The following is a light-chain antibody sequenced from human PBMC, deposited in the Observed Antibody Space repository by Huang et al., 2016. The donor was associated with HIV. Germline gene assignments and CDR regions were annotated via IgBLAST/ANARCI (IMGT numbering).Light chain of an antibody. CDR2: WAS. Sequence: DIVMTQSPDSLAVSLGERATINCKSSQSVLYNSNNKNSLGWFQQKPGQPPKLLIYWASTRQSGVPDRFSGSGSGTDFTLTISSLQAEDVAVYYCQQYYTIPYTFGQGTKLENK. CDR3: QQYYTIPYT. CDR1: QSVLYNSNNKNS. V-gene: IGKV4-1*01. J-gene: IGKJ2*01.